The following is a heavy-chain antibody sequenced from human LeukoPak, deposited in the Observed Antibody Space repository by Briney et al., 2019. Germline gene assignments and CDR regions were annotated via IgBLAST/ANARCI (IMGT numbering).Heavy chain of an antibody. J-gene: IGHJ5*02. CDR1: SYTFTNYA. Sequence: ASVKVSCKASSYTFTNYAFTWVRQAPGQGLEWMGWISAYNGNTNYAQKLQGRVTMTADTSTSTAYMELRSLRSDDTAVYYCARGLEWLTRRHTWFDPWGQGTLVTVSS. V-gene: IGHV1-18*01. D-gene: IGHD3-3*01. CDR3: ARGLEWLTRRHTWFDP. CDR2: ISAYNGNT.